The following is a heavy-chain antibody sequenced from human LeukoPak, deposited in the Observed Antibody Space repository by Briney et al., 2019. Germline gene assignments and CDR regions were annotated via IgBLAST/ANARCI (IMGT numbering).Heavy chain of an antibody. D-gene: IGHD3-22*01. CDR1: GFTFSNYV. V-gene: IGHV3-23*01. Sequence: GGSLRLSCAVSGFTFSNYVMSWVRQAPGKGLEWVSTISVSGGYTYYADSVKGRFTISRDNSKNTLYLQMNSLRAEDTAVYYCAKDPRYDKDLDYWGQGTLVTVSS. CDR2: ISVSGGYT. J-gene: IGHJ4*02. CDR3: AKDPRYDKDLDY.